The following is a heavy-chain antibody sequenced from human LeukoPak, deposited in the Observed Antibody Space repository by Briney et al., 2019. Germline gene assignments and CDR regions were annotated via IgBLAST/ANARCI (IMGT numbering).Heavy chain of an antibody. CDR1: GGTVSSYA. J-gene: IGHJ3*02. D-gene: IGHD2-15*01. CDR3: ARRGYCSGGSCSKDAFDI. CDR2: IIAILGIA. V-gene: IGHV1-69*04. Sequence: SVKVSCTASGGTVSSYAISWVRQAPGQGLEWMGRIIAILGIANYAQKSQGRVTITADKSTSTAYMELSSLRSEDTAVYYCARRGYCSGGSCSKDAFDIWGQGTMVTVSS.